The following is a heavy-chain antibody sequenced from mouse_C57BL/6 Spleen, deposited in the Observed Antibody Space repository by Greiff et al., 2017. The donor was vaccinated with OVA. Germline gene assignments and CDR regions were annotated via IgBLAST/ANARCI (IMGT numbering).Heavy chain of an antibody. J-gene: IGHJ2*01. CDR2: ISYDGSN. V-gene: IGHV3-6*01. Sequence: DVKLQESGPGLVKPSQSLSLTCSVTGYSITSGYYWNWIRQFPGNKLERMGYISYDGSNNYNPSLKNRISITRDTSKHQFFLKLNSVTTEDTATYYCARGVDYGNFYFDYWGQGTTLTVSS. CDR1: GYSITSGYY. CDR3: ARGVDYGNFYFDY. D-gene: IGHD2-1*01.